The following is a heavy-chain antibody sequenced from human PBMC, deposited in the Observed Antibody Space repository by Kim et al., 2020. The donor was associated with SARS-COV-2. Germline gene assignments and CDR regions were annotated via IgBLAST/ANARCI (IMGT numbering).Heavy chain of an antibody. CDR3: SKASGWLPRS. CDR2: VSGDGGNT. J-gene: IGHJ5*02. D-gene: IGHD6-19*01. V-gene: IGHV3-43*02. CDR1: GFTFADSV. Sequence: GGSLRLSCAASGFTFADSVMHWVRQAPGKGLEWVALVSGDGGNTYYADSVKGRFTISRDNGKDSLYLQMNSLRTDDTAFYYCSKASGWLPRSWGQGTLVTVSS.